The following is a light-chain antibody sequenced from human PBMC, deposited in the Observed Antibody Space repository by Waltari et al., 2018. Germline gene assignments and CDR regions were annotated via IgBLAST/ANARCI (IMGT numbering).Light chain of an antibody. V-gene: IGKV1-9*01. CDR1: QGISRF. CDR2: GAS. J-gene: IGKJ4*01. Sequence: DIQLTQSPSFLSASVGDRVTITCRASQGISRFLDWYQQKPGKAPKLPIYGASTLQSGVPSRFSGSGSGTEFTLTISSLQPEDFATYYCQQVNSFPLTFGGGTKVEIK. CDR3: QQVNSFPLT.